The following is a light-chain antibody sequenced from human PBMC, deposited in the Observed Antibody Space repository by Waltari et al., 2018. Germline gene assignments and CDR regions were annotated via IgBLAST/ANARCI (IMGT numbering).Light chain of an antibody. CDR1: NNDVGGYHY. Sequence: QSALTQPASVSGSPGQSITISCTGTNNDVGGYHYVSWYQQRPGKAPKTLIYEVTNRPSGISSRFSGSKSGNTASLTISGVQAEDEGTYYCSSYTSRSTRVFGRGTKLTVL. J-gene: IGLJ3*02. V-gene: IGLV2-14*01. CDR3: SSYTSRSTRV. CDR2: EVT.